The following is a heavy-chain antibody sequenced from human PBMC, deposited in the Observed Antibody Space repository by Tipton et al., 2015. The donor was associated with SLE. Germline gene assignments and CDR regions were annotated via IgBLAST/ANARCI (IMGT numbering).Heavy chain of an antibody. CDR3: ARRHYSGPFDS. V-gene: IGHV4-31*03. J-gene: IGHJ4*02. Sequence: TLSLTCNVSGDSISSGNYYWSWIRQHPGKGLEWIGYIHYSGSTYSYPSLKSRLTMSVDMSKNQFSLKLTSVTAADTARYYCARRHYSGPFDSWGQGTLVTVSS. CDR2: IHYSGST. D-gene: IGHD5-12*01. CDR1: GDSISSGNYY.